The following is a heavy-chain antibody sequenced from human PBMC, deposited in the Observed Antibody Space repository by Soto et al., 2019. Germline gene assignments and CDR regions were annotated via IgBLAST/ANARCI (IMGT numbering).Heavy chain of an antibody. D-gene: IGHD3-9*01. CDR2: LYYSGST. CDR3: ARGHYDILTGYYYMDV. V-gene: IGHV4-59*01. Sequence: QVQLQESGPGLVKPSETLSLTCTVSGDSISRYYWSWIRQPPGKGLEWIGYLYYSGSTNYNPSLKSRVTISVATSKNQFSLKLSSVTAADTAVYYCARGHYDILTGYYYMDVWGKGTTVTVSS. J-gene: IGHJ6*03. CDR1: GDSISRYY.